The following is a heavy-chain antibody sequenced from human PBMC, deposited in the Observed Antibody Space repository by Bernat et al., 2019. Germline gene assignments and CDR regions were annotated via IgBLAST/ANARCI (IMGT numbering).Heavy chain of an antibody. CDR3: ARAGYGDYGFDY. V-gene: IGHV3-21*01. J-gene: IGHJ4*02. CDR1: GFTFSTYS. Sequence: EVQLVESGGGLVQPGGSLRLSCAASGFTFSTYSMIWVRQAPGKGLEWVSCISSTSIYIYYADSVKGRFTISRDNAKNSLYLQMNSLRAEDTAVYYCARAGYGDYGFDYWGQGTLVTVSS. D-gene: IGHD4-17*01. CDR2: ISSTSIYI.